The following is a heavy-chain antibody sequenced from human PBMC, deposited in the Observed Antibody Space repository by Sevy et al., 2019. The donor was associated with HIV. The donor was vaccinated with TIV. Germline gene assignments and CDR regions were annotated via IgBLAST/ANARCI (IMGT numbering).Heavy chain of an antibody. CDR3: TRRAGEYCSGGGCYSP. CDR1: GYSFAAYY. D-gene: IGHD2-15*01. CDR2: INPNSGGT. J-gene: IGHJ5*02. Sequence: ASVKGSCKAYGYSFAAYYMHWVRQAPGQGLEWMGRINPNSGGTNYAQTFQGRVTMTRDTSISTAYMELSRLRSDDTAVYYCTRRAGEYCSGGGCYSPWGQGTLVTVSS. V-gene: IGHV1-2*06.